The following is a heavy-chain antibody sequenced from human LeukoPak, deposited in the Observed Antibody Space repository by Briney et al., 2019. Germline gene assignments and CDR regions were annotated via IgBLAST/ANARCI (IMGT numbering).Heavy chain of an antibody. CDR2: ISWNSGSI. D-gene: IGHD3-3*01. CDR1: GFTFDDYA. V-gene: IGHV3-9*01. J-gene: IGHJ4*02. CDR3: ARVANDYDGLDY. Sequence: GGSLRLSCAASGFTFDDYAMHWVRQAPGKGLEWVSGISWNSGSIGYADSVKGRFTISRDNAKNSLYLQMNSLRAEDTAVYYCARVANDYDGLDYWGQGTLVTVSS.